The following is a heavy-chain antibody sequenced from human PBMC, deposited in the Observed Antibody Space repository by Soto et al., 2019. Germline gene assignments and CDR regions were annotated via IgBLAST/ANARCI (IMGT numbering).Heavy chain of an antibody. CDR1: GGSISSYY. CDR3: ARAIRRGGGSDY. CDR2: IYHRGTT. Sequence: QVQLQESGPGLVKPSETLSLTCTVSGGSISSYYWSWIRQPPWKGLEWIGYIYHRGTTNYSPSLKSQVTISADMSKNQFSLKLGSVTAADTAVYYCARAIRRGGGSDYWGQGTLVTVTS. D-gene: IGHD3-10*01. J-gene: IGHJ4*02. V-gene: IGHV4-59*01.